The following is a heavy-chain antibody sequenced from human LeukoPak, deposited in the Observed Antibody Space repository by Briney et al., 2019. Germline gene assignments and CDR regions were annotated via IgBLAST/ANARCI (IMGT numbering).Heavy chain of an antibody. CDR1: GYTFTSYD. CDR3: ARGLYCTGGSCYWFDP. Sequence: SVKVSCKASGYTFTSYDINWVRQATGQGLEWMGWMNPNNGNTAYAQNFQGRVTMTRDTSISTAYMELSSLRSDDTAVYYCARGLYCTGGSCYWFDPWGQGTLVTVSS. V-gene: IGHV1-8*01. CDR2: MNPNNGNT. D-gene: IGHD2-15*01. J-gene: IGHJ5*02.